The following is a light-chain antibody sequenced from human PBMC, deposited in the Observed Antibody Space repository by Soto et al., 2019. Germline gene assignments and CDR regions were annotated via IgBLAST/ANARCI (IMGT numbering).Light chain of an antibody. CDR3: QQSYNTPWT. V-gene: IGKV1-39*01. Sequence: DIQMTQSPSSLSASVGDRVTITCRASQNIYAYLNWYQQKPGKAPKALIYAASTLESGVPSRFSGSGSGTDFSLTISSLQPEDFATYYCQQSYNTPWTFGQGTKVEIK. CDR1: QNIYAY. CDR2: AAS. J-gene: IGKJ1*01.